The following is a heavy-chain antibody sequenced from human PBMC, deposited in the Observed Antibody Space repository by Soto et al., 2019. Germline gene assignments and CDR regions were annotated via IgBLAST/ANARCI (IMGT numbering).Heavy chain of an antibody. CDR1: GGSISSGGYY. CDR3: ARAKGPYDYVWGSYRFDAFDI. Sequence: QVQLQESGPGLVKPSQTLSLTCTVSGGSISSGGYYWSWIRQHPGKGLEWIGYIYYSGSNYYNPSLKSRVTISVDTSKNQFSLKLSSVTAADTAVYYCARAKGPYDYVWGSYRFDAFDIWGQGTIVTVSS. CDR2: IYYSGSN. D-gene: IGHD3-16*02. J-gene: IGHJ3*02. V-gene: IGHV4-31*03.